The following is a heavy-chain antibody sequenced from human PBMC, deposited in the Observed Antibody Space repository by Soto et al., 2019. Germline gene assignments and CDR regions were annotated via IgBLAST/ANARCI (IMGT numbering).Heavy chain of an antibody. CDR3: ARTDKSCYFNWFDP. V-gene: IGHV5-51*01. CDR1: GYRFTSYW. CDR2: IFPSDSDT. Sequence: GESLKISCRTSGYRFTSYWIAWVRQMPGKGLEWMGIIFPSDSDTRYSPSFQGQVTISADMSTSTVFLQWASLKASDTAVYFCARTDKSCYFNWFDPWGQGTLVTVSS. J-gene: IGHJ5*02. D-gene: IGHD3-22*01.